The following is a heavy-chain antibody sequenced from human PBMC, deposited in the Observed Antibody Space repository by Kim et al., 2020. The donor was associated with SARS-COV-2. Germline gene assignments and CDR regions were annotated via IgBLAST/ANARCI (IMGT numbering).Heavy chain of an antibody. CDR2: VYYSGFT. CDR3: AKGAGDGSNHFDF. Sequence: SETLSLTFTVSGGSISGYYWSWIRQTPDKGLEWIGYVYYSGFTNYNPSLKSRVTISVDTAKSQFSLELSSVTAADTAVYYCAKGAGDGSNHFDFWGQGTLVTVSS. V-gene: IGHV4-59*13. CDR1: GGSISGYY. D-gene: IGHD1-26*01. J-gene: IGHJ4*02.